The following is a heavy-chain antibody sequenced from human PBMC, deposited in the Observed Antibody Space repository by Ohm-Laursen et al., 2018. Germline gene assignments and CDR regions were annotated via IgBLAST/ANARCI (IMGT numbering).Heavy chain of an antibody. V-gene: IGHV3-9*01. J-gene: IGHJ4*02. CDR2: ISWNSGSI. CDR3: AKDDGGVSSGPTR. CDR1: EFTFDDYA. Sequence: SLRLSCAASEFTFDDYAMHWVRQAPGKGLEWVSGISWNSGSIGYADFVKGRFTISRDNAKNSLYLQMNSLRAEDTALYYCAKDDGGVSSGPTRWGQGTLVTVSS. D-gene: IGHD6-19*01.